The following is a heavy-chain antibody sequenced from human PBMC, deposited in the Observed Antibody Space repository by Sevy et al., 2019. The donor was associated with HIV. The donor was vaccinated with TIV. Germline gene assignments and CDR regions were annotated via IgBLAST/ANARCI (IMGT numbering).Heavy chain of an antibody. CDR3: ARDKGFDY. J-gene: IGHJ4*02. CDR1: GFTFSSYA. V-gene: IGHV3-30*04. CDR2: ISNDGSNK. Sequence: GGSLRLSCAASGFTFSSYAMHWVRQAPGKGLEWVAVISNDGSNKYYADSVKGRFTISRDNSKNTLYLQMNSLRAEDTAVYYCARDKGFDYWGQGTLVTVSS.